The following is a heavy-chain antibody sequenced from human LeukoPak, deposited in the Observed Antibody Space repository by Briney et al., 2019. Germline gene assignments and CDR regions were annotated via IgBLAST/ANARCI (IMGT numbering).Heavy chain of an antibody. CDR3: ARGLALVY. V-gene: IGHV3-48*01. CDR1: GFTFSNAW. Sequence: PGGSLRLSCAASGFTFSNAWMSWVRQAPGKGLEWVSYISSSSSTIYYADSVKGRFTISRDNAKNSLYLQMNSLRAEDTAVYYCARGLALVYWGQGTLVTVSS. J-gene: IGHJ4*02. D-gene: IGHD3-16*01. CDR2: ISSSSSTI.